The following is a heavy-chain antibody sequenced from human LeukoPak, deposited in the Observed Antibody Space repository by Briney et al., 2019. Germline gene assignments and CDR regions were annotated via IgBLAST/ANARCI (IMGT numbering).Heavy chain of an antibody. J-gene: IGHJ6*02. CDR3: ARVQSGSSDYYYYGMDV. Sequence: GGPLRLSCAASGFTVSSNYMSWVRQAPGKGLEWVSVIYSGGSTYYADSVKGRFTISRDNSKNTLYLQMNSLRAEDTAVYYCARVQSGSSDYYYYGMDVWGQGTTVTVSS. V-gene: IGHV3-53*01. D-gene: IGHD1-26*01. CDR2: IYSGGST. CDR1: GFTVSSNY.